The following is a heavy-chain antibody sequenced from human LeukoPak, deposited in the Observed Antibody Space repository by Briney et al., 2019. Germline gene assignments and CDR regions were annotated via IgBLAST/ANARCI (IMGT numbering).Heavy chain of an antibody. J-gene: IGHJ4*02. D-gene: IGHD5-18*01. CDR1: DYSISSAHY. CDR2: IYHSGNT. V-gene: IGHV4-38-2*01. Sequence: KSSETLSLTCAVSDYSISSAHYWGWIRQAPGKGVEWIGSIYHSGNTYYNPSVESRVTISVDTSKNHFSLKLTSVTAADTAVYYCARVVQLTLVAGDYFDFWGQGTLVTVSS. CDR3: ARVVQLTLVAGDYFDF.